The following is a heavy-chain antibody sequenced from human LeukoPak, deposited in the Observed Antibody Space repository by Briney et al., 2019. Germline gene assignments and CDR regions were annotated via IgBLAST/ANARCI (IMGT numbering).Heavy chain of an antibody. CDR2: IKGDGTDK. Sequence: GGSLRLSCKASGFIFSDYFMTWVRQAPGRGLEWVATIKGDGTDKYYLDSVKGRFTVSRDNAKNSLFLQMNSLRAEDTAVYYCARVRTIFLMEYWFDPWGQGTLVTVSS. CDR1: GFIFSDYF. D-gene: IGHD3-9*01. J-gene: IGHJ5*02. V-gene: IGHV3-7*05. CDR3: ARVRTIFLMEYWFDP.